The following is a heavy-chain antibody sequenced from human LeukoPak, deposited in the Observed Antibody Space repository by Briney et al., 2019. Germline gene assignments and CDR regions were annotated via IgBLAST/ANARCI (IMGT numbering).Heavy chain of an antibody. CDR3: ARGGFHFGYNNSWYFDY. CDR1: GFTFSSYG. CDR2: ISYDGSNK. V-gene: IGHV3-30*03. D-gene: IGHD6-13*01. Sequence: GGSLRLSCGASGFTFSSYGMLWVRQAPGKGLEWVAVISYDGSNKYYADSVKGRFTISRDNSKNTLYLQMNSLRAEDTAVYYCARGGFHFGYNNSWYFDYWGQGTLVTVSS. J-gene: IGHJ4*02.